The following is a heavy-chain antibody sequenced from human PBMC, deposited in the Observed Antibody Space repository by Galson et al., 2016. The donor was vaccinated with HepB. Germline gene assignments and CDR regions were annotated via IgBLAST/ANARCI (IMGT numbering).Heavy chain of an antibody. CDR2: MYAGGTT. CDR3: ATEEGATLLLPNHAFDV. J-gene: IGHJ3*01. Sequence: SETLSLTCTVSGGSIRSYYWSWIRQPAGEGLEWIGRMYAGGTTNYNPSLRSRVTMSVDTSKNQVSLNLTSVTAADTGVYYCATEEGATLLLPNHAFDVWGQGTKVTVSS. D-gene: IGHD1-26*01. V-gene: IGHV4-4*07. CDR1: GGSIRSYY.